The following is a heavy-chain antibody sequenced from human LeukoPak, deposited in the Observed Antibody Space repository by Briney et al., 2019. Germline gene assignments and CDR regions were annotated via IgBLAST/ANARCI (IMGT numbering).Heavy chain of an antibody. J-gene: IGHJ4*02. V-gene: IGHV3-23*01. CDR2: NCSSAGNT. CDR3: ARNDYGDY. CDR1: GFTFSSYA. Sequence: GGCLRLSCSASGFTFSSYAMGWVRQAPGKRLERVSANCSSAGNTYYADSVKGRFTNSRDNAKNSLYLQMNSQKAANTGEYYCARNDYGDYWGQGTLVTVSS.